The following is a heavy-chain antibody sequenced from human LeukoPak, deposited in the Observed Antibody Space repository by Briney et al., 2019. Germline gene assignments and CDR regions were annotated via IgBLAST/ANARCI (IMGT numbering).Heavy chain of an antibody. V-gene: IGHV3-30*02. CDR2: IRYDGSNK. J-gene: IGHJ4*02. D-gene: IGHD4-23*01. Sequence: PGGPLRLSCAASGFTFSSYGMHWVRQASGKGLEWVAFIRYDGSNKYYADSVKGRFTISRDNSKNTLYLQMNSLRAEDTAVYYCAKDDYGGDYFDYWGQGTLVTVSS. CDR1: GFTFSSYG. CDR3: AKDDYGGDYFDY.